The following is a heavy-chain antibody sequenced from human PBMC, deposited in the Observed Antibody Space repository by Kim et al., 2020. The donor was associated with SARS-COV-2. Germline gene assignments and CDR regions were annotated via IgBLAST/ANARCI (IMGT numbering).Heavy chain of an antibody. CDR1: GGSISSYY. V-gene: IGHV4-59*01. J-gene: IGHJ6*02. Sequence: SETLSLTCTVSGGSISSYYWSWIRQPPGKGLEWIGYIYYSGSTNYNPSLKSRVTISVDTSKNQFSLKLSSVTAADTAVYYCARGGPVYGPYYYYGMDVWGQGTTVTVSS. CDR2: IYYSGST. D-gene: IGHD2-8*01. CDR3: ARGGPVYGPYYYYGMDV.